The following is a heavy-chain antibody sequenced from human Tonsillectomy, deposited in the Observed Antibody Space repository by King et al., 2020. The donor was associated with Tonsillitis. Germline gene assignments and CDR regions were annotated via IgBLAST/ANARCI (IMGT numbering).Heavy chain of an antibody. CDR1: GFTFSSYA. CDR2: ISYDGSNK. V-gene: IGHV3-30*04. Sequence: VQLVESGGGVVQPGRSLRLSCAASGFTFSSYAMHWVRQAPGKGLEWVAVISYDGSNKYYADSVKGRFTISRDNSKNTLYLQMNSLIAEDTAVYYCARARAFDIWGQGTMVTVSS. J-gene: IGHJ3*02. CDR3: ARARAFDI.